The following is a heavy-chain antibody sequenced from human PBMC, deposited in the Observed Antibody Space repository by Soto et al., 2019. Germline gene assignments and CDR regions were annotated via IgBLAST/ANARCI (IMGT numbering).Heavy chain of an antibody. V-gene: IGHV3-30*14. D-gene: IGHD2-21*02. Sequence: QAGGSLRLSCAASGFDFSSHAMHWVRQSPGKGPEWLATISFDGVDEFYADSVKGRFTISRDNSKNTLSLQMNSLRVEDTAVYYCVIFCGGDCYNYWGQGTLVTVSS. CDR1: GFDFSSHA. CDR3: VIFCGGDCYNY. CDR2: ISFDGVDE. J-gene: IGHJ4*02.